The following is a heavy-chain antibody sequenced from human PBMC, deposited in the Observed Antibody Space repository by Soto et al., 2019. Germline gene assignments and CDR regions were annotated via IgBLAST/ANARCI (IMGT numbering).Heavy chain of an antibody. CDR2: ISGGGRST. CDR1: GFTLSNYA. CDR3: AKRTNWNYIRDAFDI. J-gene: IGHJ3*02. Sequence: GSLRLSCEASGFTLSNYAMSWVRQAPGKGLEWVSNISGGGRSTYHIDSVKGRFTISRDNSKNTLYLQMSSLRAEDTAVYYCAKRTNWNYIRDAFDIWGQGTMVTVSS. V-gene: IGHV3-23*01. D-gene: IGHD1-7*01.